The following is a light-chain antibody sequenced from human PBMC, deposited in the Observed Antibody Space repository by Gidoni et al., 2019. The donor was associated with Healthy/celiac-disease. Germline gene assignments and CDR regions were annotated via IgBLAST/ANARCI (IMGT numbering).Light chain of an antibody. CDR3: QRYNNWPPWT. V-gene: IGKV3-15*01. CDR2: GAS. Sequence: ELVMPQSPATLSVSPGERATLSCRASQSVSSNLAWYQQKPGQAPRLLIYGASTRATGIPARFSGSGSGTEFTLTISSLQSEDFAVYFCQRYNNWPPWTFGQGAKVEIK. J-gene: IGKJ1*01. CDR1: QSVSSN.